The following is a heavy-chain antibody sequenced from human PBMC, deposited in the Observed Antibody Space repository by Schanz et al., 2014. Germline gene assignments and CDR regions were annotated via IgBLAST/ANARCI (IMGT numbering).Heavy chain of an antibody. CDR2: IGGSGDST. D-gene: IGHD6-19*01. CDR3: ARDHQWLARYYMDV. Sequence: EVQLVESGGGLVLPGGSPRLSCAASGFTFSDYYMSWIRQAPGKGLEWVSGIGGSGDSTHYADSVKGRFIISRDNSKNTLYLQVNSLRAEDTAVYYCARDHQWLARYYMDVWGKGTTVTVSS. J-gene: IGHJ6*03. CDR1: GFTFSDYY. V-gene: IGHV3-23*04.